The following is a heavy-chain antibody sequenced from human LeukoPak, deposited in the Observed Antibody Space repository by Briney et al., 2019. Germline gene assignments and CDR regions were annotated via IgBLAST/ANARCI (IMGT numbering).Heavy chain of an antibody. CDR3: ARGARGAYFDY. CDR1: GGSFSAYY. Sequence: PSETLSLTCAVYGGSFSAYYWSWIRQSPGKGLEWVAEINHGGRYNYNPSLKSRGITFLDTTNNKSFFTLITVLAAETAVYYCARGARGAYFDYWGQGTLVTGSS. J-gene: IGHJ4*02. CDR2: INHGGRY. D-gene: IGHD4/OR15-4a*01. V-gene: IGHV4-34*01.